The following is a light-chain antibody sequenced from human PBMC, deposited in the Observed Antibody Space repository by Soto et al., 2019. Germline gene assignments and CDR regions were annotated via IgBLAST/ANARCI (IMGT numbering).Light chain of an antibody. CDR2: EVT. Sequence: QSALTQPASVSGSPGQSTTISCTGTSSDVGGYNYVSWYQQHPGKAPKLMIYEVTDRPSGVSNRFSGSKSGNTASLTISGLQAEDEAEYYCSSYTNINTRACVFGTGTKLTVL. CDR1: SSDVGGYNY. V-gene: IGLV2-14*01. J-gene: IGLJ1*01. CDR3: SSYTNINTRACV.